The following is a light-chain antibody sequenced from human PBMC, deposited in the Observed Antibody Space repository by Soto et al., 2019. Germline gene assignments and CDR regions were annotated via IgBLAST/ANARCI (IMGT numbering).Light chain of an antibody. CDR3: NSYAGSNNWV. CDR2: EVS. CDR1: SSDVGGYNY. Sequence: QSALTQPASVSGSPGQSITISCTGTSSDVGGYNYVSWSQQHPGKAPKLMIYEVSKRPSGVPARFSGSKSGNTASLTVSGLQAEDEADYYCNSYAGSNNWVFGGGTKLTVL. J-gene: IGLJ3*02. V-gene: IGLV2-8*01.